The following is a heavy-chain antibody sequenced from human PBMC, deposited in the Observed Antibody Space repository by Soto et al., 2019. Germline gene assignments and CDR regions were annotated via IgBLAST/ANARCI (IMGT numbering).Heavy chain of an antibody. CDR1: GFTFSSYE. V-gene: IGHV3-23*04. CDR3: AKDPQRGVVVPAAMLGY. J-gene: IGHJ4*02. D-gene: IGHD2-2*01. Sequence: EVQLVESGGGLVQPGGSLRLSCAASGFTFSSYEMNWVRQAPGKGLEWVSAISGSGGSTYYADSVKGRFTISRDNSKNTLYLQMNSLRAEDTAVYYCAKDPQRGVVVPAAMLGYWGQGTLVTVSS. CDR2: ISGSGGST.